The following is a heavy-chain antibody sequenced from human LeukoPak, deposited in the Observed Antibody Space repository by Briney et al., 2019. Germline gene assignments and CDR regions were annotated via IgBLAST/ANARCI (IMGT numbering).Heavy chain of an antibody. V-gene: IGHV4-39*01. CDR1: GGSISSSSYY. CDR3: RGPIQLWLRGSYFDL. D-gene: IGHD5-18*01. Sequence: PSETLPLTCTVSGGSISSSSYYWGWIRQPPGKGLEWIGSIYYSGSTYYNPSLKSRVTISVDTSKNQFSLKLSSVTAADTAVYARRGPIQLWLRGSYFDLWGRGTLVTVSS. CDR2: IYYSGST. J-gene: IGHJ2*01.